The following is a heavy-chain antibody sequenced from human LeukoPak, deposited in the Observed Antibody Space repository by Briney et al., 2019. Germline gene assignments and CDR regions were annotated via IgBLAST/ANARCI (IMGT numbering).Heavy chain of an antibody. CDR3: AGLDYDWYFDL. V-gene: IGHV4-59*01. J-gene: IGHJ2*01. D-gene: IGHD4/OR15-4a*01. CDR2: IYYSGST. Sequence: SETLSLTCTVSGGSISSYYWSWVRQPPGKGLEWIGYIYYSGSTNYNPSLKSRVTISVDTSKNQFSLKLSSVTAADTAVYYCAGLDYDWYFDLWGRGTLVTVSS. CDR1: GGSISSYY.